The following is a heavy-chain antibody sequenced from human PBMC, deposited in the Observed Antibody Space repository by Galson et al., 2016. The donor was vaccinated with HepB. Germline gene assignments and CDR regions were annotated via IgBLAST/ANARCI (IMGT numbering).Heavy chain of an antibody. Sequence: SLRLSCAASGFTFSTYGMHWVRQAPGEGLEWVAGISEDGSNKDYADSVKGRFSISRDKSKNTLYLQMNSLRAEDTAVYYCARAKSFTMLRGVRDTFNYWGQGSLVTVSS. V-gene: IGHV3-30-3*01. CDR3: ARAKSFTMLRGVRDTFNY. D-gene: IGHD3-10*01. CDR2: ISEDGSNK. J-gene: IGHJ4*02. CDR1: GFTFSTYG.